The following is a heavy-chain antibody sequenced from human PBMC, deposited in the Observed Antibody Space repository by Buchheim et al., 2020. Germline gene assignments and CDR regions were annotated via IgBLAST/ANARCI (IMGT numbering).Heavy chain of an antibody. D-gene: IGHD3-10*01. CDR2: ISGSGGST. CDR3: AKDDRPNYGSGSYYIYGMDV. Sequence: EVQLLESGGGLVQPGGSLRLSCAASGFTFSSYAMSWVRQAPGKGLEWVSAISGSGGSTYYADSVKGRFTISRDNSKNTLDLQMNSLRAEDTAVYYCAKDDRPNYGSGSYYIYGMDVWGQGTT. V-gene: IGHV3-23*01. J-gene: IGHJ6*02. CDR1: GFTFSSYA.